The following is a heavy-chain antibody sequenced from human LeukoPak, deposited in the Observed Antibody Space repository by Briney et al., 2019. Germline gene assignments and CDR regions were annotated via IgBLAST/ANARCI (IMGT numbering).Heavy chain of an antibody. D-gene: IGHD3-10*01. V-gene: IGHV3-21*01. CDR2: ISSSSSYI. Sequence: PGGSLRLSCAASGFTFSSYAMSWVRQAPGKGLEWVSSISSSSSYIYYADSVKGRFTISRDNAKNSLYLQMNSLRAEDTAVYYRARDRGVEYYFDYWGQGTLVTVSS. CDR3: ARDRGVEYYFDY. CDR1: GFTFSSYA. J-gene: IGHJ4*02.